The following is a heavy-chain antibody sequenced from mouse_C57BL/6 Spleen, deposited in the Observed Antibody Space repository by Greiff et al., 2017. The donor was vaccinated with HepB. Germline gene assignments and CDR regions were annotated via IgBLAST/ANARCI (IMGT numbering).Heavy chain of an antibody. CDR3: ARSGIYYGNYYWYFDV. D-gene: IGHD2-1*01. J-gene: IGHJ1*03. CDR1: GYTFTSYW. V-gene: IGHV1-69*01. Sequence: VQLQQPGAELVMPGASVKLSCKASGYTFTSYWMHWVKQRPGQGLEWIGEIDPSDSYTNYNQKFKGKSTLTVDKSSSTAYMQLSSLTSEDSAVYYCARSGIYYGNYYWYFDVWGTGTTVTVSS. CDR2: IDPSDSYT.